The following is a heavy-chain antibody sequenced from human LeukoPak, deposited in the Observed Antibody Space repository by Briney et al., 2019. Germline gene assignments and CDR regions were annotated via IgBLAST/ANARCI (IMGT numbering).Heavy chain of an antibody. CDR2: IRNKANSYTT. Sequence: GGSLRLSCAASGFTFSDHYMDWVRQAPGKGLEWVGRIRNKANSYTTGYAASVKGRFTISRDDSKNSLYLQMNSLKTEDTAVYYCARVLVVAGSYYFDSWGQGTLVTVSS. D-gene: IGHD3-22*01. V-gene: IGHV3-72*01. J-gene: IGHJ4*02. CDR3: ARVLVVAGSYYFDS. CDR1: GFTFSDHY.